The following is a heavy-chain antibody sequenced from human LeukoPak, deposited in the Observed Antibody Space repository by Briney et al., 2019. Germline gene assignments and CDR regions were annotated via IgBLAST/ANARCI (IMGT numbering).Heavy chain of an antibody. CDR2: IYTSGST. V-gene: IGHV4-61*02. Sequence: SETLSLTCTVSGGSISSGSYYWSWIRQPAGKGLEWIGRIYTSGSTNYNPSLKSRVTISVDTSKNQFSLKLSSVTAADTAVYYCARVIQVGGYYYYGMDVWGQGTTVTVSS. CDR3: ARVIQVGGYYYYGMDV. D-gene: IGHD4-23*01. J-gene: IGHJ6*02. CDR1: GGSISSGSYY.